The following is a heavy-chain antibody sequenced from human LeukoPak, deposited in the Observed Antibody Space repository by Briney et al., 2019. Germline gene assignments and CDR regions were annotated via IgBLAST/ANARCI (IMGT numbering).Heavy chain of an antibody. CDR3: ARAVADAFDV. V-gene: IGHV1-2*02. CDR2: INPNSGGT. J-gene: IGHJ3*01. D-gene: IGHD6-19*01. Sequence: GASVKVSCKASGGTFSSYAISWVRQAPGQGLEWMGWINPNSGGTNYAQKFQGRVTMTRDTSISTAYMELNSLRSDDTAVYFCARAVADAFDVWGQGTMVTVSS. CDR1: GGTFSSYA.